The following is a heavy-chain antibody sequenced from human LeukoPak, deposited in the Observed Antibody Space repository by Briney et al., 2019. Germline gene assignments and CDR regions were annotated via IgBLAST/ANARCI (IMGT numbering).Heavy chain of an antibody. J-gene: IGHJ4*02. D-gene: IGHD2-2*01. V-gene: IGHV4-59*12. CDR3: ARSPVVPAALPDY. CDR1: GGSISSYY. Sequence: SETLSLTCTVSGGSISSYYWSWIRQPPGKGLEWIGYIYYSGSTNYNPSLKSRVTISVDTSKNQFSLKLSSVIAADTAVYYCARSPVVPAALPDYWGRGTLVTVSS. CDR2: IYYSGST.